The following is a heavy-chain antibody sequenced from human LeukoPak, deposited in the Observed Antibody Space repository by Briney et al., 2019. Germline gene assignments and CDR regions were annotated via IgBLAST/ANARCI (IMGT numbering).Heavy chain of an antibody. Sequence: PGGSLRLSCAASGFTFNIYAMNWVRQASGKGLEWVSTISGSGSSTYYADSVKGRFTISRDNSKNTLYLQMNSLRAEDTAVYYCARESLWYGDLLSPYFDYWGQGALVTVSS. CDR2: ISGSGSST. J-gene: IGHJ4*02. CDR1: GFTFNIYA. CDR3: ARESLWYGDLLSPYFDY. D-gene: IGHD3-10*01. V-gene: IGHV3-23*01.